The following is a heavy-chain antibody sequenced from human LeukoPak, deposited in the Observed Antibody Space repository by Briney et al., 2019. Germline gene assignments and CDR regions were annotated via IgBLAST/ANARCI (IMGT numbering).Heavy chain of an antibody. Sequence: SQTLSLTCTVSGDSISSGDYYWSWIRQPAGTGLEWIGRNCSSGSTNYNPSLKSRVTISVDTSKNQFSLKLSSVTAADTAVYFCARGPYSYDSSGAFDIWGQGTMVTVSS. V-gene: IGHV4-61*02. CDR2: NCSSGST. D-gene: IGHD3-22*01. CDR1: GDSISSGDYY. J-gene: IGHJ3*02. CDR3: ARGPYSYDSSGAFDI.